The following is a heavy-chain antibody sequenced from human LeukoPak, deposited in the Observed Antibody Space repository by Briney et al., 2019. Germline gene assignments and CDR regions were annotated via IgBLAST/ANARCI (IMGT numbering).Heavy chain of an antibody. Sequence: PGGSLRLSCAASGFTFSSYAMSWVRQAPGKGLEWVSAISGSGGSTYYADSVKGRFTISRDNSKNTLYLQMNSLRAEDTAVYYCAKDGDLWFGELLGHVFDYWGQGTLGTVSS. D-gene: IGHD3-10*01. J-gene: IGHJ4*02. V-gene: IGHV3-23*01. CDR1: GFTFSSYA. CDR2: ISGSGGST. CDR3: AKDGDLWFGELLGHVFDY.